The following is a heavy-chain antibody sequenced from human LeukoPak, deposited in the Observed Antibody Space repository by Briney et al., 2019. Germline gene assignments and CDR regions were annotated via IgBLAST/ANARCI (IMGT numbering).Heavy chain of an antibody. CDR1: GGSFSGYY. D-gene: IGHD6-13*01. CDR2: INHSGST. V-gene: IGHV4-34*01. J-gene: IGHJ4*02. Sequence: SETLSLTCAVYGGSFSGYYWSWIRQPPGKGLEWIVEINHSGSTHYNPSLTSRVPISVDTSKNQFSLKLSSVTAADTAVYYCVIPGVGSSRQFDCWGQGTLVTVSS. CDR3: VIPGVGSSRQFDC.